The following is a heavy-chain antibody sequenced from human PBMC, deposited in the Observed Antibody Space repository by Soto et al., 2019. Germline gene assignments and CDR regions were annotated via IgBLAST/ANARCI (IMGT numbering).Heavy chain of an antibody. CDR3: ARGVLRFLEDFDY. CDR2: IIPIFGTA. D-gene: IGHD3-3*01. J-gene: IGHJ4*02. V-gene: IGHV1-69*13. Sequence: ASVKVSCKASGGTFSSYAISWVRQAPGQGLEWMGGIIPIFGTANYAQKFQGRVKITADESTSTAYMELSSLRSEDTAVYYCARGVLRFLEDFDYWGQGTLVTVSS. CDR1: GGTFSSYA.